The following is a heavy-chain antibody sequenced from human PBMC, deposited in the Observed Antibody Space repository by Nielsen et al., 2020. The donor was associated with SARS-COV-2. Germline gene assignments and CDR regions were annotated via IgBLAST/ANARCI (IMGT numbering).Heavy chain of an antibody. J-gene: IGHJ3*01. Sequence: GGSLRLSFTASGFTFTAYWMHWVRQAPGKGLTWFSHINFDGTGTSYADSVKGRFTISRDNAKNTVYLQMNSLRAEDTAVYYCARDGVVGSTNTFDVWGQGTVVTVSS. CDR2: INFDGTGT. D-gene: IGHD1-26*01. CDR1: GFTFTAYW. CDR3: ARDGVVGSTNTFDV. V-gene: IGHV3-74*01.